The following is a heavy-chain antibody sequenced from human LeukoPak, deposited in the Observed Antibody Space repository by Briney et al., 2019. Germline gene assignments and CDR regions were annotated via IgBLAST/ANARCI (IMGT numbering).Heavy chain of an antibody. CDR2: IYYSGST. CDR3: AGEVD. Sequence: PSETLSLTCTVSGGSISSYYWSWLRQPPGKGLEWIGYIYYSGSTNYNPSLKSRVTISVDTSKNQFSLKLSSVTAADTAVYYCAGEVDWGQGTLVTVSS. V-gene: IGHV4-59*01. CDR1: GGSISSYY. J-gene: IGHJ4*02.